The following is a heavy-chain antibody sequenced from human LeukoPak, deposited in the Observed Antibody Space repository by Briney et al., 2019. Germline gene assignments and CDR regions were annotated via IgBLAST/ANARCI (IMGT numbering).Heavy chain of an antibody. CDR2: ISAYNGNT. CDR1: GYTFTSYG. CDR3: AGRGTYYYDSSGYPFDY. J-gene: IGHJ4*02. V-gene: IGHV1-18*01. Sequence: GASVKVSCKASGYTFTSYGISWVRQAPGQGLEWMGWISAYNGNTNYAQKFQGRVTITADESTSTAYMELSSLRSEDTAVYYCAGRGTYYYDSSGYPFDYWGQGTLVTVSS. D-gene: IGHD3-22*01.